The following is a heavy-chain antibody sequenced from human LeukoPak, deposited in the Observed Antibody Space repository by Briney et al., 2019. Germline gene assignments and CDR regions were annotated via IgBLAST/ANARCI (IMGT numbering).Heavy chain of an antibody. Sequence: GGSLRLSCAASGFTFSSYGMHWVRQAPGKGLEWVAVISYDGSNKNYANSVKGRFTISRDNSKNTLYLQMNSLRAEDTAVYYCAKQSRYYDSSGPGAFDIWGQGTMVTVSS. J-gene: IGHJ3*02. V-gene: IGHV3-30*18. CDR2: ISYDGSNK. CDR1: GFTFSSYG. CDR3: AKQSRYYDSSGPGAFDI. D-gene: IGHD3-22*01.